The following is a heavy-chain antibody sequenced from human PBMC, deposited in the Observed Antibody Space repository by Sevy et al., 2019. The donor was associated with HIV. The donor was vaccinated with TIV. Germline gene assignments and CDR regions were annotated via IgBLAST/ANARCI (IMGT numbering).Heavy chain of an antibody. V-gene: IGHV3-21*01. Sequence: GGSLRLSCAASGFTFSDYYMNWVRQAPGKGLEWVSSISGRSSYIHYADSVRGRFTISRDNAKNSLYLQMNSLRVDDTAVYFCARDGGCSSTSCLLYFDSWGQGAQVTVSS. J-gene: IGHJ4*02. CDR2: ISGRSSYI. CDR3: ARDGGCSSTSCLLYFDS. CDR1: GFTFSDYY. D-gene: IGHD2-2*01.